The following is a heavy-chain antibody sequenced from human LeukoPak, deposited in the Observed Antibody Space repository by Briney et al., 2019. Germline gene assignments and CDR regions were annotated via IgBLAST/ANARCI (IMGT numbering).Heavy chain of an antibody. D-gene: IGHD1-26*01. CDR3: ASIRGATLQDYYYYMDV. Sequence: GGSLRLSCAASGFTFSSYSMNWVRQAPGKGLEWVSSISSSSSYIYYADSVKGRFTISRDNAKNSLYLQMNSLRAEDTAVYYCASIRGATLQDYYYYMDVWGKGTTVTISS. CDR2: ISSSSSYI. J-gene: IGHJ6*03. CDR1: GFTFSSYS. V-gene: IGHV3-21*01.